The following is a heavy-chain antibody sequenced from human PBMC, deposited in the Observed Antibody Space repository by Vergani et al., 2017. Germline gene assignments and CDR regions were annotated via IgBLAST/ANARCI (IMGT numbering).Heavy chain of an antibody. CDR2: TRNKANSYTT. CDR1: GFTFSDHY. D-gene: IGHD2-2*01. Sequence: EVQMVESGGGLVKPGGSLRLSCVASGFTFSDHYMDWVRQAPGKGLEWVGRTRNKANSYTTEYAASVKGRFTISRDDSKNSLYLQMNSLKIEDTAVYYCARLGYCSSTTCRQAFDIWGQGTMVTVSS. V-gene: IGHV3-72*01. J-gene: IGHJ3*02. CDR3: ARLGYCSSTTCRQAFDI.